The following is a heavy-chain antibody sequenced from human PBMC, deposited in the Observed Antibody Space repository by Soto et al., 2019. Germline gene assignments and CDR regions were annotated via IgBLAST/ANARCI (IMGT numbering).Heavy chain of an antibody. CDR3: TNTRFIAAAGPFDP. D-gene: IGHD6-13*01. Sequence: PGGSLRLSCAASGFTFSGSAMHWVRQASGKGLEWVGRIRSKANSYATAYAASVKGRFTISRDDSKNTAYLQMNSLKTEDTAVYYCTNTRFIAAAGPFDPWGQGTLVTVSS. CDR1: GFTFSGSA. V-gene: IGHV3-73*01. J-gene: IGHJ5*02. CDR2: IRSKANSYAT.